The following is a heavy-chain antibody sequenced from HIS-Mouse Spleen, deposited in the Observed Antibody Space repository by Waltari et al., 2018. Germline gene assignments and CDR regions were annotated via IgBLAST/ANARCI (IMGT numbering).Heavy chain of an antibody. Sequence: QVQLVESGGGVVQPGRSLRLSCAASGFTFLRFALPWVRQAPGKGLEWVAVISYDGSNKYYADSVKGRFTISRDNSKNTLYLQMNSLRAEDTAVYYCARVNGIAVAGTDAFDIWGQGTMVTVSS. CDR1: GFTFLRFA. D-gene: IGHD6-19*01. CDR2: ISYDGSNK. V-gene: IGHV3-30-3*01. J-gene: IGHJ3*02. CDR3: ARVNGIAVAGTDAFDI.